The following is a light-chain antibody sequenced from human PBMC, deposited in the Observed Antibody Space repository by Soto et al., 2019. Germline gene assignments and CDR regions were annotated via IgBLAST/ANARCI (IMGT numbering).Light chain of an antibody. CDR3: SSYTSNTTPYV. J-gene: IGLJ1*01. Sequence: QSALTQPASVSGSPGQSITISCTGTSSDVGGYNYVSWYQQHPGKAPKLMIYQVNYRPSGVSSRFSGSKSGNMASLTISGLQAEDEADYYCSSYTSNTTPYVFGTGTKLTVL. CDR1: SSDVGGYNY. CDR2: QVN. V-gene: IGLV2-14*01.